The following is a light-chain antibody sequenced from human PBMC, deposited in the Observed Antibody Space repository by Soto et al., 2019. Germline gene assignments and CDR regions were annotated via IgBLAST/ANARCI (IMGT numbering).Light chain of an antibody. CDR2: GAS. CDR3: QQYGSSPPYT. J-gene: IGKJ2*01. Sequence: EIVLTQSPGTLSLSPGERATLSCRASQSVSSSYLAWYQQKPGQAPRLLLYGASSRATGIPDRFSGSGSGTDFTLTISRLEPEDFAVYYCQQYGSSPPYTFGQRTKLEIK. V-gene: IGKV3-20*01. CDR1: QSVSSSY.